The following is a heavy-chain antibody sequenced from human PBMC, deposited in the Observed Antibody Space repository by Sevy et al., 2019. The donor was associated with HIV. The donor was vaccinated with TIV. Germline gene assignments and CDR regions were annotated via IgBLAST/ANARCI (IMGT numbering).Heavy chain of an antibody. D-gene: IGHD6-13*01. CDR2: ISGLNNYI. CDR3: AREGDSWLPFDY. V-gene: IGHV3-21*01. CDR1: GFTFSSYS. J-gene: IGHJ4*02. Sequence: GGSVRLSCAASGFTFSSYSMNWVRQAPGKGLEWVSSISGLNNYIYYADSVKGRFTISRDNAKNSLYLQMNSLRAEDTAVYYCAREGDSWLPFDYWGQGTLVTVSS.